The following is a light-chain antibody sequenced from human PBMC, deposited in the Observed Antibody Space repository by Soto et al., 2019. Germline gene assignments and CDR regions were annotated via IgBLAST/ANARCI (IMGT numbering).Light chain of an antibody. Sequence: EIIMVQSPATLSVSPGEGATLSCRASQSLSGNLAWYQQKPGQAPRLLISGASTRARGIPARFSGGGSGTEFTLTISSLQPDDFATYYCQHYNSYSEAFGQGTKVELK. CDR1: QSLSGN. CDR2: GAS. J-gene: IGKJ1*01. V-gene: IGKV3D-15*02. CDR3: QHYNSYSEA.